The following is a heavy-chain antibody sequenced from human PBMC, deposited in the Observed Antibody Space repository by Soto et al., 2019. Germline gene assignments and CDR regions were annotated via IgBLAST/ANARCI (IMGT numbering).Heavy chain of an antibody. CDR1: GGSFTGYY. J-gene: IGHJ4*02. D-gene: IGHD1-7*01. CDR3: ARSDWNFNYSDY. Sequence: SETLSLTCAVYGGSFTGYYGSWIRQPPGKGLEWIGEINHTGNTNYNPSLKSRATISVDTSKNQFSLKLISVTAADTAVYYCARSDWNFNYSDYWGQGTLVTVSS. CDR2: INHTGNT. V-gene: IGHV4-34*01.